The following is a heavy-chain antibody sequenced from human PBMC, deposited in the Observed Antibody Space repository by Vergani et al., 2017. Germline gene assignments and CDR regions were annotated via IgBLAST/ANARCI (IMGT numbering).Heavy chain of an antibody. V-gene: IGHV3-48*01. CDR2: ISSSSSTI. CDR3: ARLLIVGATDDY. D-gene: IGHD1-26*01. J-gene: IGHJ4*02. Sequence: EVQLVESGGGLVQPGGSLRLSCAASGFTFSSYSMNWVRQAPGKGLEWVSYISSSSSTIYYADSVKGRFTISRDNAKNSLYLQMNSLRAEDTAVYYCARLLIVGATDDYWGQRTLITVSA. CDR1: GFTFSSYS.